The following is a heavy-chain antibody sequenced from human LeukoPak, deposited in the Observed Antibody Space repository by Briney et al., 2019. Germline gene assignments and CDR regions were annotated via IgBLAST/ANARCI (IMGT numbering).Heavy chain of an antibody. CDR3: ARGPVAAMVYFDY. J-gene: IGHJ4*02. V-gene: IGHV1-18*01. CDR1: GGTFSSYA. D-gene: IGHD5-18*01. Sequence: VASVKVSCKASGGTFSSYAISWVRQAPGQGLEWMGWISAYNGNTNYAQKLQGRVTMTTDTSTSTAYMELRSLRSDDTAVYYCARGPVAAMVYFDYWGQGTLVTVSS. CDR2: ISAYNGNT.